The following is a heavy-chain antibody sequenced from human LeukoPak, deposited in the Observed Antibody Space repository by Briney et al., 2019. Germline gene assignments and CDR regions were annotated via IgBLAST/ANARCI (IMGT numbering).Heavy chain of an antibody. CDR2: INTATGKP. D-gene: IGHD2-2*01. CDR3: ARELEGLWPPAFQH. Sequence: PEASVKVSCKASGYTFSRHALNWVRQAPGQGLEWMGWINTATGKPTYVQGFTGRFVFSLDSSVTTAYLQISSLTAEDTAVYFCARELEGLWPPAFQHWGQGTLVTASS. J-gene: IGHJ1*01. CDR1: GYTFSRHA. V-gene: IGHV7-4-1*02.